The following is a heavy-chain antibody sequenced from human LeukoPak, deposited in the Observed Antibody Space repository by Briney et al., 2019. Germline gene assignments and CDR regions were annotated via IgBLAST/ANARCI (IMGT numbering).Heavy chain of an antibody. CDR1: GYTLTELS. V-gene: IGHV1-24*01. CDR2: FDPEDGET. J-gene: IGHJ1*01. CDR3: ARDASPQRGATGDEQYFQH. D-gene: IGHD1-26*01. Sequence: ASVKVSCKVSGYTLTELSMHWVRQAPGKGLEWMGGFDPEDGETIYAQKFQGRVTMTEDTSTDTAYMELSSLRSEDTAVYYCARDASPQRGATGDEQYFQHWGQGTLVTVSS.